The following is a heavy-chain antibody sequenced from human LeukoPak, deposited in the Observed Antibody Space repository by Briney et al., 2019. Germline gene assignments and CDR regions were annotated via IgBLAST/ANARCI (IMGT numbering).Heavy chain of an antibody. Sequence: PGGSLRLSCAASGFTFSSYAMHWVRQAPGKRLEYVSAISGNGGSTYYANSVKGRFTISRDNSKNTLYLQMGSLSAEDMAVYYCARPSSSSPNQFDYWGQGTLVTVSS. V-gene: IGHV3-64*01. CDR3: ARPSSSSPNQFDY. J-gene: IGHJ4*02. D-gene: IGHD6-6*01. CDR1: GFTFSSYA. CDR2: ISGNGGST.